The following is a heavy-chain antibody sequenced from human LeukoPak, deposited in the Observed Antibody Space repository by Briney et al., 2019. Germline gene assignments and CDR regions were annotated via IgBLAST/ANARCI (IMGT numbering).Heavy chain of an antibody. CDR2: VYYSGST. V-gene: IGHV4-59*01. CDR1: GGSFEHYF. J-gene: IGHJ4*02. D-gene: IGHD3-10*01. CDR3: ASHRRSHGSEY. Sequence: SETLSLTCSVSGGSFEHYFWSWIRQPPGKGLEWIGYVYYSGSTDYSPSLKSRLTISADTSKNQFSLKRSSVTAADTAVYYCASHRRSHGSEYWGQGTLVTVSS.